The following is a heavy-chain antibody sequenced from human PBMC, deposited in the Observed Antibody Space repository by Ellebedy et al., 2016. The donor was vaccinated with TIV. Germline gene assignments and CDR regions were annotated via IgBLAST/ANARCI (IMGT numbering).Heavy chain of an antibody. CDR2: IWYDGNNK. CDR1: GFTFSSYG. D-gene: IGHD3-10*01. Sequence: GESLKISXAASGFTFSSYGMHWVRQAPGKGLEWVAVIWYDGNNKYYADSVKGRFTISRDDSKNTVYLQMNGLRADDTAVYYCARDGAPYFGSGSYIYYFDYWGQGTLVTVSS. J-gene: IGHJ4*02. CDR3: ARDGAPYFGSGSYIYYFDY. V-gene: IGHV3-33*01.